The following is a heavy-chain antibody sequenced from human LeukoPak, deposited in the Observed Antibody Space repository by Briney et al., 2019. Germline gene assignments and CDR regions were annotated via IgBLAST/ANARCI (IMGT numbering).Heavy chain of an antibody. V-gene: IGHV1-18*01. CDR2: ISAYNGNT. CDR1: GYTFTSYG. J-gene: IGHJ6*03. D-gene: IGHD6-19*01. Sequence: ASVKVSCKASGYTFTSYGISWVRQAPGQGLEWMGWISAYNGNTNYAQKLQGRVTMTTDTSTSTAYMELRSLRSDDTAVYYCARDQDSSGWYFYYYYYMDVWGKGTTVTVSS. CDR3: ARDQDSSGWYFYYYYYMDV.